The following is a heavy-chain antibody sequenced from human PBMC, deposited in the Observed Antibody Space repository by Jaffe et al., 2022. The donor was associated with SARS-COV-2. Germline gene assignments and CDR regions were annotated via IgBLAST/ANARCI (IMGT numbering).Heavy chain of an antibody. CDR3: ATYRVGAGGKGQ. CDR2: TYDSETI. D-gene: IGHD6-13*01. CDR1: GVSVSSGNYH. Sequence: QVQLQESGPELVKPSETLSLTCTVSGVSVSSGNYHWSWIRQPPGKGLEWIGYTYDSETIYYNPSLESRVTISLDTSKNQFSLKLSSVTAADTAVYYCATYRVGAGGKGQWGQGTLVTVSS. J-gene: IGHJ4*02. V-gene: IGHV4-61*01.